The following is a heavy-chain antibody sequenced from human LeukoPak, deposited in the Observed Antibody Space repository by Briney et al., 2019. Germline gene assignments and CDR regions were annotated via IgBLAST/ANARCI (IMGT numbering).Heavy chain of an antibody. CDR2: INHSGST. J-gene: IGHJ4*02. CDR3: ARRVIVGASLVFDY. V-gene: IGHV4-34*01. Sequence: SETLSLTCAVYGGSFSGYYWSWIRQPPGKGLEWIGEINHSGSTNYNPSLKSRVTISVDTSKNQFSLKLSSVTAADTAVYYCARRVIVGASLVFDYWGQGTLVTVSS. D-gene: IGHD1-26*01. CDR1: GGSFSGYY.